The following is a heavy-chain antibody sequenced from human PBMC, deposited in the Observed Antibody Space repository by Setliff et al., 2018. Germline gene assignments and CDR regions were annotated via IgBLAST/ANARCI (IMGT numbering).Heavy chain of an antibody. D-gene: IGHD3-10*01. CDR2: INTNTGNP. CDR3: ARASRFGTVKYRGDYYMDV. CDR1: GYTFTNYA. Sequence: ASVKVSCKASGYTFTNYAMTWMRQAPGQGLEYMGWINTNTGNPIYAQGFTGRFVFSLDTSVSTAYLQISTLKPEDTAVYYCARASRFGTVKYRGDYYMDVWGKGTTVTVSS. V-gene: IGHV7-4-1*02. J-gene: IGHJ6*03.